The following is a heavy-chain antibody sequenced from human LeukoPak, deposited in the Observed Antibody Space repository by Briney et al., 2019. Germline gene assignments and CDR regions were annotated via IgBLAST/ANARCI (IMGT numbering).Heavy chain of an antibody. CDR2: INHSGST. Sequence: PSETLSLTCAVYGGSFSGYYWSWIRQPPGKGLEWIGEINHSGSTNYNPSLKSRVTISVDTSKNQFSLKLSSVTAADTAVYYCARDQDDYSNCIDYWGQGTLVTVSS. CDR1: GGSFSGYY. V-gene: IGHV4-34*01. CDR3: ARDQDDYSNCIDY. D-gene: IGHD4-11*01. J-gene: IGHJ4*02.